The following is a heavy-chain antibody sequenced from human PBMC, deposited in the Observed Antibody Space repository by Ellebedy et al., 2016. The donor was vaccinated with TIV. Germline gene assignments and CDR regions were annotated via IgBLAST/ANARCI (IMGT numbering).Heavy chain of an antibody. CDR3: ARRGSYGDYAVQINAWFDP. Sequence: GESLKISCEASGFTFSTYWMSWVRQAPGKGLEWVASIYHGGSQQYYVDSVKGRFTISRDNAKNSLYLQMDNLRAADTAVYYCARRGSYGDYAVQINAWFDPWGQGTLVTVSS. D-gene: IGHD4-17*01. CDR2: IYHGGSQQ. CDR1: GFTFSTYW. J-gene: IGHJ5*02. V-gene: IGHV3-7*01.